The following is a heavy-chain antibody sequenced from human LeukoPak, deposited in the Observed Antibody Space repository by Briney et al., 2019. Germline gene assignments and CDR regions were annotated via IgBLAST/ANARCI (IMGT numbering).Heavy chain of an antibody. Sequence: KPSETLSLTCAVYGGSFSGYYWSWIRQPPGKGLEWIGEINHSGSTNYNPSLKSRVTISVDTSKNQFSLKLSSVTAADTAVYYCARMGVVVNWFDPWGQGTLVTVSS. CDR2: INHSGST. CDR1: GGSFSGYY. CDR3: ARMGVVVNWFDP. V-gene: IGHV4-34*01. D-gene: IGHD2-15*01. J-gene: IGHJ5*02.